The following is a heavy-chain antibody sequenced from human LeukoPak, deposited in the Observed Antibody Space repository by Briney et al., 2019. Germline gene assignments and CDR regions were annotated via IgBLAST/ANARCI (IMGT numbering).Heavy chain of an antibody. CDR1: GFTFSSYS. J-gene: IGHJ3*02. CDR3: ARDARSWRAFDI. V-gene: IGHV3-21*01. Sequence: GGSLRLSCAASGFTFSSYSMNWVRQAPGKGLEWVSSISSSSSYIYYADSVKGRFTISRDNAKNSLYLQMNSLRAEDTAVYYCARDARSWRAFDIWGQGTMVTVSS. D-gene: IGHD6-13*01. CDR2: ISSSSSYI.